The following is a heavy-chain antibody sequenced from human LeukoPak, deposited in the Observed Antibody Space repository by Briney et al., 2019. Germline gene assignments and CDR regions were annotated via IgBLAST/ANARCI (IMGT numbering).Heavy chain of an antibody. CDR2: IHSSEGT. V-gene: IGHV4-59*08. CDR1: GGSLNGYY. D-gene: IGHD4-17*01. J-gene: IGHJ6*04. Sequence: SETLSLTCTVSGGSLNGYYWGWIRQPPGKGLECIGYIHSSEGTAHNASLKSRLTISLDTSKNQFSLTLSSVTAADTAVYYCARHVYGEGMVVWGKGTTVNVSS. CDR3: ARHVYGEGMVV.